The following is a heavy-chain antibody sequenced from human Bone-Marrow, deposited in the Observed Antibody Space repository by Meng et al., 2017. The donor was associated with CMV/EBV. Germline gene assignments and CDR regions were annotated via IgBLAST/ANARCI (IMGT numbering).Heavy chain of an antibody. V-gene: IGHV3-30*04. CDR2: ISYDGSNK. J-gene: IGHJ6*02. CDR1: GFTFSSYA. Sequence: GESLKISCAASGFTFSSYAMHWVRQAPGKGLEWVAVISYDGSNKYYADSVKGRFTISRDNSKNTLYLQMNSLTAEDTAVYYCARASGMDVWGQGTTVTVSS. CDR3: ARASGMDV.